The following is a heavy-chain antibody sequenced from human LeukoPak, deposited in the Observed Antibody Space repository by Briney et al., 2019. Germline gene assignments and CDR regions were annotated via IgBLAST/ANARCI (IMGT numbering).Heavy chain of an antibody. Sequence: GGSLRLSCAASGLTIDIHAMTWVRQAPGKGLEWVSTISASGDITHFADPVRGRFTISRDNSRNTLYLQMKNLRAEDTAIYYCAKAYSSGYYPYDYWGQGALVSVSS. D-gene: IGHD6-19*01. V-gene: IGHV3-23*01. CDR1: GLTIDIHA. CDR2: ISASGDIT. CDR3: AKAYSSGYYPYDY. J-gene: IGHJ4*02.